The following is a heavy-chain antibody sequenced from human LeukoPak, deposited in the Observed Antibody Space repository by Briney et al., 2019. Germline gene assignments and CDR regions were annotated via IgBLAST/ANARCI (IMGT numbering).Heavy chain of an antibody. CDR1: GFTFSSYA. CDR3: ARDWGGYSNYVPDY. J-gene: IGHJ4*02. V-gene: IGHV3-33*08. D-gene: IGHD4-11*01. Sequence: GGSLRLSCAASGFTFSSYAMHWVRQAPGKGLEWVAVIWYDGSNKYHADSVKGRFTISRDNSKNTLYLQMNSLRAEDTAVYYCARDWGGYSNYVPDYWGQGTLVTVSS. CDR2: IWYDGSNK.